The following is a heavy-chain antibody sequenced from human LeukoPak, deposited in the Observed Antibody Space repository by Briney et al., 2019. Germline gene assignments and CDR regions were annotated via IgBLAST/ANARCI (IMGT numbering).Heavy chain of an antibody. V-gene: IGHV4-59*01. CDR3: ARSIVAPYFDY. J-gene: IGHJ4*02. CDR2: IYYSGST. Sequence: SETLSLTCTVSGGSISSYYWSWIRQPPGKGLEWIGYIYYSGSTNYNPSLKSRVTISVDTSKNQFSLKLSSVTAADTAVYCCARSIVAPYFDYWGQGTLVTVSS. CDR1: GGSISSYY. D-gene: IGHD2-15*01.